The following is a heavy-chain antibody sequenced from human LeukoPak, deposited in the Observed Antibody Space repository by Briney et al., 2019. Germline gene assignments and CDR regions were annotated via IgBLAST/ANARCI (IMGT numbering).Heavy chain of an antibody. V-gene: IGHV4-4*07. CDR3: ARGGQLVFDDY. Sequence: PSETLSLTCTVSGGSISSYYWSWIRQPAGKGLEWIGRIYTSGSTNYNPSLKSRVTMLVDTSKNQFSLKLSSVTAADTGVYYCARGGQLVFDDYWGQGTLVTVSS. CDR2: IYTSGST. D-gene: IGHD6-6*01. J-gene: IGHJ4*02. CDR1: GGSISSYY.